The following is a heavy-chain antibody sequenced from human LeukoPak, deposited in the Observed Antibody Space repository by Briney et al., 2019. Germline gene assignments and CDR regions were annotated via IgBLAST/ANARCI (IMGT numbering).Heavy chain of an antibody. CDR3: QSRFLEWLLDY. D-gene: IGHD3-3*01. CDR1: GDSIRSNNYY. J-gene: IGHJ4*02. Sequence: PSETLSLTCTVSGDSIRSNNYYWGWIRQPPGKGLEWIGSIYDTGSTYYNPSLKSRVIISVDTSKNQFSLKLSSVTAADTAVYYCQSRFLEWLLDYWGQGTLVTVSS. CDR2: IYDTGST. V-gene: IGHV4-39*01.